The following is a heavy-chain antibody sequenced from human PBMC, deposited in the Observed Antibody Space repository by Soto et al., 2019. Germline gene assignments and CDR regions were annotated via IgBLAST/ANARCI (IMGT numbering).Heavy chain of an antibody. CDR3: AKSAPMDAGDKYYYDF. CDR1: GGTFSTFG. V-gene: IGHV1-69*01. Sequence: QVQLVQPGTEVKKTGSSVKVSCKASGGTFSTFGISWVRQAPGQGLEWMGGIIPFFGTARHSQKFEDRITITADESTNTVYMDLRSLTSEDTAIYYCAKSAPMDAGDKYYYDFWGQGALVTVSS. D-gene: IGHD4-17*01. CDR2: IIPFFGTA. J-gene: IGHJ4*02.